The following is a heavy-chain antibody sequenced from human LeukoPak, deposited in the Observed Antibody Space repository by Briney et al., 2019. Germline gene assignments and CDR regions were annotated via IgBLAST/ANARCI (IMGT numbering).Heavy chain of an antibody. V-gene: IGHV3-7*01. CDR1: GFTFRSYW. CDR2: IKEDGGEK. Sequence: PGGSLRLSCVVSGFTFRSYWMSWVRQAPGKGLEWVANIKEDGGEKYYVDSVKGRFTISRDNAKNSLYLQMNSLRAEDTALYYCARDLVEDYYDRDGRAFDIWGQGTMVTVSS. D-gene: IGHD3-22*01. J-gene: IGHJ3*02. CDR3: ARDLVEDYYDRDGRAFDI.